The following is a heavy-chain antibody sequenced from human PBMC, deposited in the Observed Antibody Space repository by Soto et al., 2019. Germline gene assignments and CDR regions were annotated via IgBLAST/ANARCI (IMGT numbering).Heavy chain of an antibody. D-gene: IGHD2-8*02. CDR2: LSRRRSSI. V-gene: IGHV3-48*04. CDR3: ARNRCTGGTCTFDY. J-gene: IGHJ4*02. Sequence: VQLVESGGGLVQPGGSLRLSCAASGFTFSSYGMNWVRQAPGKGLEWGSYLSRRRSSIYYEDSASRYADSVQGRFTISRDNAKNSLFLQMNSLRAEDTAVYYCARNRCTGGTCTFDYWGQGTLVTVSS. CDR1: GFTFSSYG.